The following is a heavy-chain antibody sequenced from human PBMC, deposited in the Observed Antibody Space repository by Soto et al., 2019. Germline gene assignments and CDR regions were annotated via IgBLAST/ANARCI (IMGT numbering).Heavy chain of an antibody. CDR1: GFSFSSCE. Sequence: GGSLRLSCAASGFSFSSCEVSWVRQAPGKGLEWVSYISGSGTSTQYSDSVKGRFTISRDNAKNSLHLQMNSLGAEDTAVYYCASKIVTPGYHYYDYWGQGTLVTAP. CDR2: ISGSGTST. D-gene: IGHD3-9*01. CDR3: ASKIVTPGYHYYDY. J-gene: IGHJ4*02. V-gene: IGHV3-48*03.